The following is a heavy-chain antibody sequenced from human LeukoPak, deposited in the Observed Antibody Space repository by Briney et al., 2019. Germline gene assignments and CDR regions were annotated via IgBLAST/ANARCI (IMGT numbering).Heavy chain of an antibody. J-gene: IGHJ4*02. CDR3: ARGFRLFGDYGDKRYFDY. Sequence: VASVKVSCKASGYTFTSYGISWVRQAPGQGLEWMGWISAYNGNTNYAQKLQGRVTMTTDTSTSTAYMELRSLRSDDTAVYYCARGFRLFGDYGDKRYFDYWGQGTLVTVSS. V-gene: IGHV1-18*01. CDR2: ISAYNGNT. D-gene: IGHD4-17*01. CDR1: GYTFTSYG.